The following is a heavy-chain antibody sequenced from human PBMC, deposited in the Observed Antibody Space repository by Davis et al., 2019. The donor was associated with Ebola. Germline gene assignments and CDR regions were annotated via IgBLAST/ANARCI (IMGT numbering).Heavy chain of an antibody. D-gene: IGHD6-6*01. Sequence: MPSETLSLTCAVYGGSFSGYYWSWIRQPPGKGLEWIGEINHSGSTNYNPSLKSRVTISVDTSKNQFSLKLSSVTAADTAVYYCARAGSIVPPWDYFDYWGQGTLVTVSS. CDR1: GGSFSGYY. J-gene: IGHJ4*02. CDR3: ARAGSIVPPWDYFDY. V-gene: IGHV4-34*01. CDR2: INHSGST.